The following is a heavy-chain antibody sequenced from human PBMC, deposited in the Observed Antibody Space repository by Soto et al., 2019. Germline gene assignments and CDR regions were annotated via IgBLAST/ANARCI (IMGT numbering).Heavy chain of an antibody. J-gene: IGHJ5*02. Sequence: ASVKVSCKASGGTFSSYTISWVRQAPGQGLEWMGRIIPILGIANYAQKFQGRVTITADKSTSTAYMELSSLRSEDTAVYYCARDRAMVSRVTPGVADWFDPWGQGTLVTVSS. CDR1: GGTFSSYT. V-gene: IGHV1-69*04. CDR3: ARDRAMVSRVTPGVADWFDP. D-gene: IGHD5-18*01. CDR2: IIPILGIA.